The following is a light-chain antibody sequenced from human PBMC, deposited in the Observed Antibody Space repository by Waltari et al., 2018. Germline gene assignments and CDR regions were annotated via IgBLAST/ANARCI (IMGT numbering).Light chain of an antibody. CDR3: CSYAGSSTPVV. CDR1: SSDVGAYNY. CDR2: DVS. Sequence: QSALTQPASVSGSPGQSLTISCTGTSSDVGAYNYVSWYQQHPGKAPKILIYDVSKRPAVGSNRFSGSKAGNTASRTISGLQAEDEADYYCCSYAGSSTPVVSGGGTKLTVL. J-gene: IGLJ2*01. V-gene: IGLV2-23*02.